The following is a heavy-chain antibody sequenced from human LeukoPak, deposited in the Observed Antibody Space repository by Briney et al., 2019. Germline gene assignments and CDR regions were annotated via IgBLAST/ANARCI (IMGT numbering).Heavy chain of an antibody. Sequence: GSLRLSCAASGFTLSRHSMNWVRQAPGKGLEWVSSISSSSSYIYYADSVKGRFTISRDNAKNSLYLRMNSLRAEDTAVYYCARVSYGDYFDYWGQGTLVTVSS. D-gene: IGHD5-18*01. J-gene: IGHJ4*02. CDR2: ISSSSSYI. CDR1: GFTLSRHS. V-gene: IGHV3-21*01. CDR3: ARVSYGDYFDY.